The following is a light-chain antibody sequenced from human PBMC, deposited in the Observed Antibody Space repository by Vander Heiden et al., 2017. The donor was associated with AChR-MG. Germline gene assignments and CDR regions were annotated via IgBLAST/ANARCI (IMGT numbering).Light chain of an antibody. CDR3: QQHHNSSPST. J-gene: IGKJ1*01. CDR1: QRISSW. V-gene: IGKV1-5*01. CDR2: HAS. Sequence: DIQLTQSPSTLSASVGDRVTISCQASQRISSWLAWYQQKPGKAPKLLIYHASTLDSGVPSRFSGSGSGTEFTLTISGLQPDDFATYYCQQHHNSSPSTFGQGTRVEVK.